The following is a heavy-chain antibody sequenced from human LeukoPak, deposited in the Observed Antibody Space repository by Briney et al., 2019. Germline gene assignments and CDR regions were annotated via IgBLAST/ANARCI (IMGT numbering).Heavy chain of an antibody. V-gene: IGHV1-2*02. CDR2: INPNSCDT. CDR1: GYTFTGYY. CDR3: ARDPDMSSYGLVSWFDP. J-gene: IGHJ5*02. Sequence: GSSVKVSCKASGYTFTGYYMHYLRPATGQEPEGMGWINPNSCDTHNARKIQARMTLPSDTSISTAYMEQSRLRPDDTAVYYCARDPDMSSYGLVSWFDPWGQGTLVIVSS. D-gene: IGHD5-18*01.